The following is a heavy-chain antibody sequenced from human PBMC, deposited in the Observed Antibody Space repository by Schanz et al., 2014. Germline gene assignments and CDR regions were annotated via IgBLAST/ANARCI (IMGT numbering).Heavy chain of an antibody. D-gene: IGHD2-2*02. CDR2: IKSNTDGGTT. Sequence: VQLVESGGGLVKPGGSLRLSCGASGFTFSNAWMSWVRQAPGKGLEWVGRIKSNTDGGTTDYATPVKGRFTISRDDSKNTLYLQMNSLKSEDTAVYYCTSMATIPRNWFDPWGQGTLVTVSS. J-gene: IGHJ5*02. CDR1: GFTFSNAW. CDR3: TSMATIPRNWFDP. V-gene: IGHV3-15*01.